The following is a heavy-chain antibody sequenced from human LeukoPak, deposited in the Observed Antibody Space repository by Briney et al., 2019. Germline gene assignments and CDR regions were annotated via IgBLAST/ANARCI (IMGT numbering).Heavy chain of an antibody. D-gene: IGHD5-18*01. V-gene: IGHV3-23*01. CDR2: ISGSSGST. Sequence: PGGSLRLSCAASGFTFSSYAMSWVRQAPGKGLEWVSAISGSSGSTYYADSVKGRFTISRDNAENTLYLQMNSLRAEDTAVYYCARGGAAMAYYWGQGTLVTVSS. CDR1: GFTFSSYA. J-gene: IGHJ4*02. CDR3: ARGGAAMAYY.